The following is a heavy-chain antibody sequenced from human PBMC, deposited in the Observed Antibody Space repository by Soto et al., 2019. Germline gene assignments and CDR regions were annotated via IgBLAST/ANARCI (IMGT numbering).Heavy chain of an antibody. CDR1: GGTFSRYA. D-gene: IGHD3-10*01. Sequence: SVTGSCKASGGTFSRYAISWVRQAPGQGLEWMGGIIPIFGTANYAQKFQGRVTITADESTSTAYMELSSLRSEDTAVYYCGRDYNLGWFDPWGQGTLVTVSS. CDR2: IIPIFGTA. V-gene: IGHV1-69*13. CDR3: GRDYNLGWFDP. J-gene: IGHJ5*02.